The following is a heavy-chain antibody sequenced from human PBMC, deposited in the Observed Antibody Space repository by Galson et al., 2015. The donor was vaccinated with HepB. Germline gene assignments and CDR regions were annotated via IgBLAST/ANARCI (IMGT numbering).Heavy chain of an antibody. V-gene: IGHV3-48*04. Sequence: SLRLSCAASGFSISGSSMNWVRQAPGKGLEWLSYISGHRNTIYYTDAVKGRFTTSRDNAKNSLFLQMNSLRVEDTAVYYCARERVMGWLQKSHGNHDPWGQGTLVAVSS. D-gene: IGHD5-24*01. J-gene: IGHJ5*02. CDR3: ARERVMGWLQKSHGNHDP. CDR1: GFSISGSS. CDR2: ISGHRNTI.